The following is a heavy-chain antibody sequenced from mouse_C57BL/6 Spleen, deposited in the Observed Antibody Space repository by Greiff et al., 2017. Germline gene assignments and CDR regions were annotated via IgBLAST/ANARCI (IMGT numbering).Heavy chain of an antibody. Sequence: QLQQSGPELVKPGASVKISCKASGYAFSSSWMNWVKQRPGKGLEWIGRIYPGDGDTNYNGKFKGKATLTADKSSSTAYMQISSLTSEDSAVYFCARQYYSNYYFDYWGQGTTLTVSS. CDR1: GYAFSSSW. J-gene: IGHJ2*01. CDR2: IYPGDGDT. D-gene: IGHD2-5*01. V-gene: IGHV1-82*01. CDR3: ARQYYSNYYFDY.